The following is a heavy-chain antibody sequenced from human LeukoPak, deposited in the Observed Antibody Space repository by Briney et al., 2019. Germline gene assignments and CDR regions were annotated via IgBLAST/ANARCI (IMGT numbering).Heavy chain of an antibody. V-gene: IGHV3-9*01. D-gene: IGHD6-19*01. J-gene: IGHJ6*02. CDR3: AKDISSGWYPYYYYGMDV. CDR1: GFTFDDYA. Sequence: LSGRSLRLSCAASGFTFDDYAMHWVRQAPGKGLEWVSGISWNSGSIGYADSVKGRFTIPGDNAKNSLYLQMNSLRAEDTALYYCAKDISSGWYPYYYYGMDVWGQGTTVTVSS. CDR2: ISWNSGSI.